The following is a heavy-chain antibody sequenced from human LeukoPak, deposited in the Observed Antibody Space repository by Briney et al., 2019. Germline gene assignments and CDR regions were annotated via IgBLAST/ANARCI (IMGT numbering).Heavy chain of an antibody. CDR3: ARARAPYDA. J-gene: IGHJ5*02. D-gene: IGHD5-12*01. CDR1: GGSFSGYY. Sequence: SETLSLTCAVYGGSFSGYYWSWIRQPPGKGLEWIGETNHSGSTNYNPSLKSRVTISVDTSKNQFSLKLSSVTAADTAVYYCARARAPYDAWGQGTLVTVSS. CDR2: TNHSGST. V-gene: IGHV4-34*01.